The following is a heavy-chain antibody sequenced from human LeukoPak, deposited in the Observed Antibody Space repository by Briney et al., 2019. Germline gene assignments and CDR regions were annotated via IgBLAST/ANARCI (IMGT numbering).Heavy chain of an antibody. J-gene: IGHJ6*02. D-gene: IGHD1-20*01. CDR3: AKDLNWNRYYYYYGMDV. CDR2: FSGSGGST. Sequence: GPSWRPSCQPLDSTFTTNALSWAGKPQGRGLDWFPLFSGSGGSTYYADSVKGWFTISRDNSKNTLYLQMNSLRAEDTAVYYCAKDLNWNRYYYYYGMDVWGQGTTVTVSS. CDR1: DSTFTTNA. V-gene: IGHV3-23*01.